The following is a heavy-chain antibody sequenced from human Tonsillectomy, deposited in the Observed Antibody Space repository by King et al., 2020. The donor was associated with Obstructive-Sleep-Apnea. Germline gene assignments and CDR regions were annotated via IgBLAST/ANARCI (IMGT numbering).Heavy chain of an antibody. D-gene: IGHD2-15*01. V-gene: IGHV3-9*01. J-gene: IGHJ3*02. CDR3: AKENLLGYCSGGSGYSGDAFDI. CDR2: ISWNSGSI. Sequence: VQLVESGGGLVQPGRSLRLSCAASGFSFDDYAMHWVRQAPGKGLEWVSGISWNSGSIGYADSVKGRFTISRDNAKNSLYLQMNSLRAEDTALYYCAKENLLGYCSGGSGYSGDAFDIWGQGTMVTVSS. CDR1: GFSFDDYA.